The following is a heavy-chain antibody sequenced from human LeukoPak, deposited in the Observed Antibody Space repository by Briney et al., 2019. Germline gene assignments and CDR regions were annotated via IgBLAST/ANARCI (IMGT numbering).Heavy chain of an antibody. Sequence: ASVKVSFKASGYTFTGYYMHWVRHAPGQGLEWMGWINPNSGGTNYAQKFQGRVTMTRDTSSSTAYMELSRLRSDDTAVYYCARGRDSGYDWVYWGQGTLVTVSS. CDR1: GYTFTGYY. D-gene: IGHD5-12*01. CDR3: ARGRDSGYDWVY. V-gene: IGHV1-2*02. CDR2: INPNSGGT. J-gene: IGHJ4*02.